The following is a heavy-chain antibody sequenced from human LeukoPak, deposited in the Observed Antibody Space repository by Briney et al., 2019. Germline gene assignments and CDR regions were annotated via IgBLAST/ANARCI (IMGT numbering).Heavy chain of an antibody. CDR2: ISGSGSGGRT. J-gene: IGHJ4*02. V-gene: IGHV3-23*01. D-gene: IGHD3-9*01. CDR1: GFTFSSSA. Sequence: GGSLRLSCAVSGFTFSSSAMSWVRQAPGKGLEWVSSISGSGSGGRTHYADSVRGRFTISRDNSKNTLYLQMNSLRAEDTAVYYCAKDRNQYFDPNFDYWGQGILVTVSS. CDR3: AKDRNQYFDPNFDY.